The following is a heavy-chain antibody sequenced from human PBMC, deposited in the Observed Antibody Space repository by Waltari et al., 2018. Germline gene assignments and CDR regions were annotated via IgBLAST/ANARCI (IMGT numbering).Heavy chain of an antibody. J-gene: IGHJ4*02. Sequence: EVQLVESGGGLVQPGWSLRLSCAASGFTFSSYSMNWVRQAPGKRLEWVSSISSSSSTIYHPDSVKGRFTISRDNAKNPLYLQMTSLRAEDTVVYYCARTSGRFLEWLSLDYWGQGTLVTVSS. CDR1: GFTFSSYS. CDR3: ARTSGRFLEWLSLDY. V-gene: IGHV3-48*04. D-gene: IGHD3-3*01. CDR2: ISSSSSTI.